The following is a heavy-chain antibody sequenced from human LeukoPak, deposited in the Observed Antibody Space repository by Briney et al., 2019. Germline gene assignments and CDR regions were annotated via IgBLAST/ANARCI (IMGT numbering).Heavy chain of an antibody. Sequence: GGSLRLSCAASGFTFSNAWMSWVRQAPGKRLEWVGRIKSKTDGGTTDYAAPVKGRFTISRDDSKNTLYLQMNSLKTEDTAVYYCTTDDKEYYYDSSGYYFEDYWGQGTLVTVSS. J-gene: IGHJ4*02. CDR3: TTDDKEYYYDSSGYYFEDY. CDR1: GFTFSNAW. D-gene: IGHD3-22*01. V-gene: IGHV3-15*01. CDR2: IKSKTDGGTT.